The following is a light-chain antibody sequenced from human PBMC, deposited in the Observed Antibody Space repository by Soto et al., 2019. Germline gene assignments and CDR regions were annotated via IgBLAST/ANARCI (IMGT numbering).Light chain of an antibody. V-gene: IGLV2-14*03. CDR3: GSYTSSNTYV. J-gene: IGLJ1*01. Sequence: QSALTQPASVSGSPGQSITISCTGTSSDVGDYNYVSWYQQHPGKAPKLMIYDVSNRPSGVSNRFSGSKSGNTASLTISALQAEDEADYYCGSYTSSNTYVFGTGTKLTVL. CDR1: SSDVGDYNY. CDR2: DVS.